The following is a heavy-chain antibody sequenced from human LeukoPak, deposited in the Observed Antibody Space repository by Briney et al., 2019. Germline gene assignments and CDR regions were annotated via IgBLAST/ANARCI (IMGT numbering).Heavy chain of an antibody. Sequence: SETLSLTCTVSGAYFTNYYWSWIRQPPGKGLEWIGFSSYNGNTNYNPSLKSRVTISVDMSKNQFSLRLKSVTAADTAVYYCARENILTGYPINWFDPWGQGTLVTVSS. D-gene: IGHD3-9*01. CDR3: ARENILTGYPINWFDP. CDR1: GAYFTNYY. CDR2: SSYNGNT. V-gene: IGHV4-59*01. J-gene: IGHJ5*02.